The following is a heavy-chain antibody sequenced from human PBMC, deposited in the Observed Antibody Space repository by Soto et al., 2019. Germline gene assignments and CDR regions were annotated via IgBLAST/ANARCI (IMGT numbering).Heavy chain of an antibody. J-gene: IGHJ6*02. CDR3: ARGKSSGYKFGPRNFFYYGMDV. CDR2: INPSGGST. V-gene: IGHV1-46*01. Sequence: ASVKVSCKASGYTFTSYYMHWVRQAPGQGLEWMGIINPSGGSTSYAQKFQGRVTMIRDTSTSQFSLQVTSVTAADTGVYYCARGKSSGYKFGPRNFFYYGMDVWGPGTTVTVSS. D-gene: IGHD5-18*01. CDR1: GYTFTSYY.